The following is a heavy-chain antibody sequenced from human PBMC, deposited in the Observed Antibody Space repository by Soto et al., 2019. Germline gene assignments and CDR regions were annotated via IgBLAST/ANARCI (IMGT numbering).Heavy chain of an antibody. V-gene: IGHV4-31*03. D-gene: IGHD2-15*01. CDR2: ITYSGDT. CDR1: GASISSAGYS. Sequence: SETLSLTCTVSGASISSAGYSWSWVRQHPGKGLEWIGYITYSGDTDYNPSLKSRVTISVDTSKNQFSLKLSSVTAADTAVYYCARGRCIDYWGQGTLVTVSS. J-gene: IGHJ4*02. CDR3: ARGRCIDY.